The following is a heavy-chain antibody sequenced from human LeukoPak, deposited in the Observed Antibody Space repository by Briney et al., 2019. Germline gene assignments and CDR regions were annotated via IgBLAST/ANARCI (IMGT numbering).Heavy chain of an antibody. CDR3: ARGPYNWGQPADFDY. J-gene: IGHJ4*02. V-gene: IGHV4-59*08. CDR2: IYYSGST. CDR1: GVSISTFY. D-gene: IGHD5-24*01. Sequence: ASETLSLTCTVSGVSISTFYWSWIRQPPGKGLEWIGFIYYSGSTKYNPSLKSRPIISVDTSKNQFSLILTSVTAADTAVYYYARGPYNWGQPADFDYWGQGTLVTVSS.